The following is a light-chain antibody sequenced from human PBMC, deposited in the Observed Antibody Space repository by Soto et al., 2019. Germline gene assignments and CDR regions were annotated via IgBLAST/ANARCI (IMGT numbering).Light chain of an antibody. CDR3: QQYYSAPYT. CDR2: WAS. J-gene: IGKJ2*01. Sequence: DIVMTQSPDSLAVSLGERATINCKSSQSVLYSSNNQDYLAWYQQKPGQPPKLLIYWASTRESGVPDRFSGSGSGTDFTLTISSLQAEDVAVYYCQQYYSAPYTFGLGTKLEIK. V-gene: IGKV4-1*01. CDR1: QSVLYSSNNQDY.